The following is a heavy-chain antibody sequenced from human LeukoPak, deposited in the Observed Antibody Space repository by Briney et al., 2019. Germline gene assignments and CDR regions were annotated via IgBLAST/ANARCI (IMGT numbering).Heavy chain of an antibody. J-gene: IGHJ4*02. CDR3: AREDRSGSYYKVLDY. CDR1: GGSFSGYY. D-gene: IGHD3-10*01. Sequence: SETLSLTCAVYGGSFSGYYWSWIRQPPGKGLEWIGEINHSGSTNYNPSLKSRVTISVDTSKNQFSLKLSPVTAADTAVYYCAREDRSGSYYKVLDYWGQGTLVTVSS. V-gene: IGHV4-34*01. CDR2: INHSGST.